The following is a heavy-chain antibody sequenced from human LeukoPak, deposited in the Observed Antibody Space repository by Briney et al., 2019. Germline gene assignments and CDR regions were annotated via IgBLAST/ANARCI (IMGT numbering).Heavy chain of an antibody. J-gene: IGHJ1*01. V-gene: IGHV1-46*01. CDR3: ARDPRPNYYDSSGYLSVYFQH. CDR2: INPSGGST. Sequence: ASVKVSCKASGYTFTSYYMHWVRQAPGQGLEWMGIINPSGGSTSYAQKFQGRVTMTRDTSTSTVYMELSSLRSEDTAVYYCARDPRPNYYDSSGYLSVYFQHWGQGTLVTVSS. CDR1: GYTFTSYY. D-gene: IGHD3-22*01.